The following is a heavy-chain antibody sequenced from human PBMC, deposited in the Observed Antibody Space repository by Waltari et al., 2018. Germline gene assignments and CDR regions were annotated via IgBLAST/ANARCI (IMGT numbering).Heavy chain of an antibody. CDR3: ARGIAVAD. CDR2: VNHSGST. D-gene: IGHD6-19*01. J-gene: IGHJ4*02. CDR1: GGSFSGYY. V-gene: IGHV4-34*01. Sequence: QVQLQQLGAGLLKPSETLSLTCAVYGGSFSGYYWSWIRKPPGKGLEWIGAVNHSGSTNYNPTLKSRVTISVDTSKNQFSLKLSSVTAADAAVYDCARGIAVADWGQGTLVTVSS.